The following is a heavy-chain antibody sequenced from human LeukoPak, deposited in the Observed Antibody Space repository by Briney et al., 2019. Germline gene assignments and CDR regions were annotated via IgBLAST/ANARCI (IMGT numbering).Heavy chain of an antibody. CDR3: ARYSDSGSYLHDY. V-gene: IGHV4-39*01. D-gene: IGHD1-26*01. CDR1: GGSISSSSYY. CDR2: IYYSGST. J-gene: IGHJ4*02. Sequence: SETLSLTCTVSGGSISSSSYYWGWIRQPPGKGLEWIGSIYYSGSTYYNPSLKSRVTISVDTSKNQFSLKLSSVTAADTAVYYCARYSDSGSYLHDYWGQGTLVTVSS.